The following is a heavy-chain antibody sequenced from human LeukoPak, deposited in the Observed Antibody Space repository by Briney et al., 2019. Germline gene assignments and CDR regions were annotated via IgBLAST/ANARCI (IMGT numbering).Heavy chain of an antibody. CDR2: ISSSSSTI. V-gene: IGHV3-48*04. Sequence: GGSLRLSCAASGFTFSSYSMNWVRQAPGKGLEWVSYISSSSSTIYYADSVKGRFTISRDNAKNSLHLQMNSLRAEDTAVYYCASSTWRSNGMDVWGQGTTATVSS. CDR1: GFTFSSYS. J-gene: IGHJ6*02. CDR3: ASSTWRSNGMDV. D-gene: IGHD2-2*01.